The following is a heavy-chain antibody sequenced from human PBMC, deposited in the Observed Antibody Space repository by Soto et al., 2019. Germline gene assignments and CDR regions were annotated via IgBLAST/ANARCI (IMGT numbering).Heavy chain of an antibody. CDR1: GFTFSSYA. Sequence: GGSLRLSCAASGFTFSSYAMSWARQAPGKGLEWVSSISNSGGSTYHADSVKGRFTISRDDSEKTLYLQMNSLRVEDAAIYFWAQGKISTPGLNYWGQGNMVTVYS. J-gene: IGHJ4*02. CDR3: AQGKISTPGLNY. V-gene: IGHV3-23*01. CDR2: ISNSGGST. D-gene: IGHD6-13*01.